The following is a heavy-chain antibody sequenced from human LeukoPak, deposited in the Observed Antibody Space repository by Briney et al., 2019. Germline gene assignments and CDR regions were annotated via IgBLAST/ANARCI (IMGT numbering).Heavy chain of an antibody. CDR2: IQYDGSYK. J-gene: IGHJ4*02. Sequence: GGSLRLSCSTSGFTFSFYGMHWVRQAPGKGLEWVAFIQYDGSYKFYADSVQGRFSISRDNSKNTLFLQKNSLRAEDTGIYFCPKTTGQLLYSKFDLGGRGTVV. V-gene: IGHV3-30*02. D-gene: IGHD2/OR15-2a*01. CDR1: GFTFSFYG. CDR3: PKTTGQLLYSKFDL.